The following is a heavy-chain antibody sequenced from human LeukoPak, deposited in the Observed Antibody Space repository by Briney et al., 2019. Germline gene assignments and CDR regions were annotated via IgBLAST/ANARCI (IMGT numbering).Heavy chain of an antibody. D-gene: IGHD3-22*01. CDR3: ARGPYSYDSSGAFDI. Sequence: SETLSLTCTVSDGSISSHYWSWIRQPPGKGLEWIGYIYYSGSTNYNPSLKSRVTISADTSKNQFSLKLSSVTAADTAVYFCARGPYSYDSSGAFDIWGQGTMVTVSS. J-gene: IGHJ3*02. CDR2: IYYSGST. V-gene: IGHV4-59*08. CDR1: DGSISSHY.